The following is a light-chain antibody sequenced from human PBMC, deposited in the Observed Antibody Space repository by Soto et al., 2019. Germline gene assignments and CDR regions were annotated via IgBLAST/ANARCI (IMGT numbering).Light chain of an antibody. V-gene: IGKV3-11*01. J-gene: IGKJ4*01. CDR1: QSVSSY. CDR2: DAS. Sequence: EIVLTQSPATLSLSPGERATLSCRASQSVSSYLAWYQQKPGQAPRLLIYDASNRATGIPARFSGSGSGTDFSLTISSLEPEDSAVYYCQQRSNWGVTFGGVTKVEIK. CDR3: QQRSNWGVT.